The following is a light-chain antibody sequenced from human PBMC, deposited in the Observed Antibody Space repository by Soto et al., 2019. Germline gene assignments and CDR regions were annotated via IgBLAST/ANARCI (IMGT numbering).Light chain of an antibody. CDR1: QSISSY. Sequence: EIVLTQSPATLSLSPGERATLSCRASQSISSYLAWYQHKPGHSPRLLIYDASNRATGIPARFSGSGSGTDFNLTIGSLEPEDYAVYYCQRPSTWLTSGGGNKVEI. CDR3: QRPSTWLT. J-gene: IGKJ4*01. V-gene: IGKV3-11*01. CDR2: DAS.